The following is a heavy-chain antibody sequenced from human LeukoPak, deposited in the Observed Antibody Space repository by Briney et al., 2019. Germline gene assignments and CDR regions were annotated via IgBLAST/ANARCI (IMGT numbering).Heavy chain of an antibody. V-gene: IGHV3-23*01. Sequence: GGSLRLSCAASGFTFSNYAMSWVRQAPGKGLEWVSVIRGSVGSTYYADSAKGRFNISRENSKNTLYLQMNSLRAEDTSVYYCAKLLGGNPAYYFDYWGQGTLVTVSS. CDR3: AKLLGGNPAYYFDY. CDR1: GFTFSNYA. J-gene: IGHJ4*02. D-gene: IGHD4-23*01. CDR2: IRGSVGST.